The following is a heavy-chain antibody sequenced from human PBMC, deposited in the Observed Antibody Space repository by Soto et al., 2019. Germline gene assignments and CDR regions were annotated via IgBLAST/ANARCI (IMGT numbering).Heavy chain of an antibody. J-gene: IGHJ4*02. D-gene: IGHD6-13*01. CDR1: GYTFTSYG. V-gene: IGHV1-18*01. CDR2: IGAYNGNT. CDR3: ARDASIAAAGLFDY. Sequence: ASVKVSCKASGYTFTSYGISWVRQAPGQGLEWMGWIGAYNGNTNYAQKLQGRVTMTTDTSTSTAYMELRSLRSDDTAVYYCARDASIAAAGLFDYWGQGTLVTVSS.